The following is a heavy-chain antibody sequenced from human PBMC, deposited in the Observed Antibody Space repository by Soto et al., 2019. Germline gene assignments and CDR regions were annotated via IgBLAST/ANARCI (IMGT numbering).Heavy chain of an antibody. CDR2: ISWDGRDT. Sequence: PGGSLRLSCAASGFTFVDYTMHWVRQAPGKGLEWVSLISWDGRDTYYIDSVRGRFTISRDNSKNSLYLQIHSLRTEDTALYYCAKTCSFGSCFDYWGQGTLVTVSS. CDR1: GFTFVDYT. V-gene: IGHV3-43*01. D-gene: IGHD2-15*01. CDR3: AKTCSFGSCFDY. J-gene: IGHJ4*02.